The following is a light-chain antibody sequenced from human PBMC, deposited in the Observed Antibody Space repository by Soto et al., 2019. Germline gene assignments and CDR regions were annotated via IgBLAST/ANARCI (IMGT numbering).Light chain of an antibody. CDR3: MQGTHWPPIT. CDR1: QSLVSSDGNTY. Sequence: DVVMTQSPLSLPVTVGQSASISCRSSQSLVSSDGNTYLNWYQQRPGQSPRRLIYKVFNRDSGVPDRFSGSGSGTDFTLKISRVEAEDVGVYYCMQGTHWPPITFGQGTRLEIK. J-gene: IGKJ5*01. V-gene: IGKV2-30*01. CDR2: KVF.